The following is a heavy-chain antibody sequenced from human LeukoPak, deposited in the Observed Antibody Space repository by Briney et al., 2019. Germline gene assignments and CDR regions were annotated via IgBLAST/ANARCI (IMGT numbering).Heavy chain of an antibody. Sequence: SETLSLTCTVSGDSISSYYWSWIRQPPGKGLEWIGYSYYSGSTTPHPSLKSRVTISVDTSKNKFSLRLRSVTAADTAVYYCARHGGSGSFDFWGQGTLVTVSS. V-gene: IGHV4-59*08. J-gene: IGHJ4*02. CDR1: GDSISSYY. CDR2: SYYSGST. D-gene: IGHD3-3*01. CDR3: ARHGGSGSFDF.